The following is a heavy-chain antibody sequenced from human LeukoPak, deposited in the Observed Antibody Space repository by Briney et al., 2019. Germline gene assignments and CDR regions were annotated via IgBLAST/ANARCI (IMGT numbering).Heavy chain of an antibody. Sequence: PGGSLRLSCAASGFTVSSNYMNWVRQAPGKGLEWVSVIYSGGSTYYADSVKGRFTISRDNSKNTLYLQMNSLRAEDKAVYYCAREAPSWPWGWGAFDIWGQGTMVTVSS. J-gene: IGHJ3*02. V-gene: IGHV3-66*01. CDR1: GFTVSSNY. CDR3: AREAPSWPWGWGAFDI. CDR2: IYSGGST. D-gene: IGHD3-16*01.